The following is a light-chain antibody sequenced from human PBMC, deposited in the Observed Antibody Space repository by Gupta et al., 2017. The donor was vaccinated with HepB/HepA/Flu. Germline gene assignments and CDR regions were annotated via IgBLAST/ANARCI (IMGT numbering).Light chain of an antibody. V-gene: IGKV1-5*03. J-gene: IGKJ1*01. CDR3: QGFDNNLWT. CDR2: KVS. Sequence: DIQMTQSPSTLSASVGDRVAITCRASQRIGTWLAWYQQKPGKAPKLLIYKVSYLESGVPSRFSGSGSGTEFTLTISSLQPDDFATYYCQGFDNNLWTFGQGTKVEIK. CDR1: QRIGTW.